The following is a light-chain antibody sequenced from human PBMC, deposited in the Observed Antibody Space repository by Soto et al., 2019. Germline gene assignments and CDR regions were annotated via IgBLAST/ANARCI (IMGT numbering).Light chain of an antibody. CDR2: GAS. CDR1: QSVSRYY. V-gene: IGKV3-20*01. Sequence: EIVLTQSPGILALSPGERATLSCRASQSVSRYYLTWYQHKPGQAPRPLLYGASSRATGIPDRFSGSGSGTDFTLTISRLEPEDFAVYYCQLYGSPITFGQGTRLDIK. CDR3: QLYGSPIT. J-gene: IGKJ5*01.